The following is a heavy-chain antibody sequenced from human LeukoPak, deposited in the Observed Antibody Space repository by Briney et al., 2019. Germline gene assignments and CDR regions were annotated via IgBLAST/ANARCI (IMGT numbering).Heavy chain of an antibody. CDR2: MNQDGSGE. D-gene: IGHD6-13*01. CDR1: GFSFSDYW. V-gene: IGHV3-7*01. Sequence: GGSLRLSCAASGFSFSDYWMSWVRQAPGKGLEWVVNMNQDGSGEYYVDSVKGRFTISRDNAKNSLYLQMNSLRAEDTALYYCARDHRIASAGNDYWGQGTLVTVSS. CDR3: ARDHRIASAGNDY. J-gene: IGHJ4*02.